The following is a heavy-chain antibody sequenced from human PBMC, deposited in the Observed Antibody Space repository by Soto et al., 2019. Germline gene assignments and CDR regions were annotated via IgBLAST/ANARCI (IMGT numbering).Heavy chain of an antibody. V-gene: IGHV3-23*01. CDR2: IDSRGGTT. J-gene: IGHJ4*02. D-gene: IGHD6-19*01. CDR1: VFTFSTYA. CDR3: AKDVPASGWLSGY. Sequence: GGSLRLSCAASVFTFSTYAMSLVRQAPGKGLAWVSTIDSRGGTTYYADSVKARFFISRDNSKNTLYLDVTSLRAEDAAVYYCAKDVPASGWLSGYWGQGTMVTVSS.